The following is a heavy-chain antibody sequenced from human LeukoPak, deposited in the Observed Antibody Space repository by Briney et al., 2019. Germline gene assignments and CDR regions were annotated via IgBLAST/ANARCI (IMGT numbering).Heavy chain of an antibody. CDR3: AKGHTDYGTGFDL. Sequence: GGSLILSCAASGLTFSNYAMTWVRTAPGKGLECVSVISGSGVKTYYADSVKGRFTISRDNSQDTVYLHMNSLRVEDTAIYYCAKGHTDYGTGFDLWGQGTLVTVSS. J-gene: IGHJ4*02. V-gene: IGHV3-23*01. CDR1: GLTFSNYA. CDR2: ISGSGVKT. D-gene: IGHD4-17*01.